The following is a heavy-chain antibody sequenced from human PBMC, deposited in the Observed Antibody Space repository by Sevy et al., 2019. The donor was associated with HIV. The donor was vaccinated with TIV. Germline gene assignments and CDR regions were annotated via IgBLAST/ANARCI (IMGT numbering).Heavy chain of an antibody. CDR2: MNPNSGNT. Sequence: ASVKVSCKASGYTFTFYDINWVRQATGQGLEWVGWMNPNSGNTGYAQKFQGRATMTRNTSISTAYMELISLRSEDTAVFYCARGASLYSSSIIEYDYWGQGTLVTVSS. J-gene: IGHJ4*02. CDR1: GYTFTFYD. D-gene: IGHD6-6*01. CDR3: ARGASLYSSSIIEYDY. V-gene: IGHV1-8*01.